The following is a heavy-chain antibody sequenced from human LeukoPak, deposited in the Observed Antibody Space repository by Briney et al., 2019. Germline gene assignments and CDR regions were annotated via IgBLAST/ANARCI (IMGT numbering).Heavy chain of an antibody. CDR1: GFTFSDYY. CDR2: ISSSGSTI. D-gene: IGHD3-22*01. J-gene: IGHJ4*02. CDR3: ARDSLYYDSSGYYYVKDY. V-gene: IGHV3-11*04. Sequence: GGSLRLSCAASGFTFSDYYMSWIRQAPGKGLEWVSYISSSGSTIYYADSVEGRFTISRDNAKNSLYLQMNSLRAEDTAVYYCARDSLYYDSSGYYYVKDYWGQGTLVTVSP.